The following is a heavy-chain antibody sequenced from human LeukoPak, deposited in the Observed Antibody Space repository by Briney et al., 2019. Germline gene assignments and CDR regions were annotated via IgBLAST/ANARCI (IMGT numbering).Heavy chain of an antibody. J-gene: IGHJ4*02. V-gene: IGHV3-53*01. CDR3: ARRAGAYSHPYDY. CDR1: GFTVSSNS. D-gene: IGHD4/OR15-4a*01. Sequence: GGSLRLSCTVSGFTVSSNSMSWVRQAPGKGLEWVSFIYSDNTHYSDSVKGRFTISRDNSKNTLYLQMNSLRAEDTAAYYCARRAGAYSHPYDYWGQGTLVTVSS. CDR2: IYSDNT.